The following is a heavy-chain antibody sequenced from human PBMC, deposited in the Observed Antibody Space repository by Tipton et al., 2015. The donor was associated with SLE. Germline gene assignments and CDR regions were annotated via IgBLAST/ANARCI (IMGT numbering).Heavy chain of an antibody. D-gene: IGHD3-16*01. J-gene: IGHJ5*01. CDR1: GYSFTGNW. CDR2: IDPTDSDT. CDR3: AGAPGGNWFDS. V-gene: IGHV5-51*03. Sequence: QLVQSGAEVKKPGESLKISCQGSGYSFTGNWIGWVRQMPGKGLEWMGIIDPTDSDTRFGPSFQGQVTISADKSISTAYLQWSSLKASDTAMYYCAGAPGGNWFDSWGQGTLVTVSS.